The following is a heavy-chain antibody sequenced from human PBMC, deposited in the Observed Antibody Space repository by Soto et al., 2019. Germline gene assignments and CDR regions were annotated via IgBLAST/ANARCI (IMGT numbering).Heavy chain of an antibody. CDR1: GGTFSSYA. CDR3: ARPGVWSGYYTAPFYYYYGMDV. J-gene: IGHJ6*02. V-gene: IGHV1-69*13. Sequence: ASVKVSCKASGGTFSSYAISWVRQAPGQGLEWMGGIIPILGTANYAQKFQGRVTITADESTSTAYMELSSLRSEDTAVYYCARPGVWSGYYTAPFYYYYGMDVWGHGTPVTVS. D-gene: IGHD3-3*01. CDR2: IIPILGTA.